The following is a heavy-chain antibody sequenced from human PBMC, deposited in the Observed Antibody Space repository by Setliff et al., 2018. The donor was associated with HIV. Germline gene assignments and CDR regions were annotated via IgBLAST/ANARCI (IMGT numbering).Heavy chain of an antibody. J-gene: IGHJ4*02. D-gene: IGHD2-15*01. CDR1: GYSLKSGDF. CDR2: IYYSGNT. CDR3: ANGYRSGGSCYFSVDGF. Sequence: SETLSLTCAVSGYSLKSGDFWGWIRQPPGKGLGWIGSIYYSGNTYYNPSLKSRVTISVDTSKNQFSMKLSSVTAADTGVDYCANGYRSGGSCYFSVDGFWGQGIPVTVSS. V-gene: IGHV4-38-2*01.